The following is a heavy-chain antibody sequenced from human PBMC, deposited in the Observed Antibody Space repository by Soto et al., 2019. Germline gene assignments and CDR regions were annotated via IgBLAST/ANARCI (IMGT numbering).Heavy chain of an antibody. Sequence: PSETLSLTCTVSGDSISSYYWSWIRQPPGKGLEWIGYIYYSGSTNYNPSLKSRVTISVDTSKNQFSLKLSSVTAADTAVYYCARHPSRRYYDSSGYYYPLVYGMDVWGQGTTVTVSS. CDR3: ARHPSRRYYDSSGYYYPLVYGMDV. V-gene: IGHV4-59*08. D-gene: IGHD3-22*01. J-gene: IGHJ6*02. CDR2: IYYSGST. CDR1: GDSISSYY.